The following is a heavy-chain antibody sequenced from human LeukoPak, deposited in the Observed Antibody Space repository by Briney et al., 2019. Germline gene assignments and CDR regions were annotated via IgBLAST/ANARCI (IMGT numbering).Heavy chain of an antibody. D-gene: IGHD4-17*01. CDR3: ARDGDSGYGDYVEYYYGMDV. V-gene: IGHV4-59*01. Sequence: SETLSLTCTVSGGSFRSYYWSWIRQSPGKGLEWIAYIYYTGSTDYNPSLKSRVTISVDTSKNQFSLKLGSVTAADTAVYYCARDGDSGYGDYVEYYYGMDVWGQGTTVTVSS. CDR1: GGSFRSYY. J-gene: IGHJ6*02. CDR2: IYYTGST.